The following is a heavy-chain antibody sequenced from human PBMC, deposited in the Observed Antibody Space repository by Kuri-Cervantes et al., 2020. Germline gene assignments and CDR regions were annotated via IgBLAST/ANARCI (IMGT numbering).Heavy chain of an antibody. J-gene: IGHJ4*02. Sequence: SETLSLTCTVSSGSISSSNYYWGWIRQPPRKGLEWIGSVYYSGSTYYNPSLKSRVTISVDTSKNQFSLKLSSVTAADTAVYYCARYSXGCLDYWGQGTLVTVSS. V-gene: IGHV4-39*01. CDR2: VYYSGST. CDR3: ARYSXGCLDY. D-gene: IGHD6-19*01. CDR1: SGSISSSNYY.